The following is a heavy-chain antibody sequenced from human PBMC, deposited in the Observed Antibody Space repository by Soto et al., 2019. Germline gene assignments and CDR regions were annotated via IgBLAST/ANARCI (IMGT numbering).Heavy chain of an antibody. CDR1: GFTFTNYW. CDR3: AGGGRGGFDY. J-gene: IGHJ4*02. V-gene: IGHV3-74*01. D-gene: IGHD3-16*01. Sequence: EVQLVESGGGLVPPGGSLRLSCAASGFTFTNYWMHWVRQAPGKGLVWVSRVNSDGSATNYADSVKGRFTVSRDNAKNTLYLQTNSPRVEDTAIYYCAGGGRGGFDYWGQGALVTVSS. CDR2: VNSDGSAT.